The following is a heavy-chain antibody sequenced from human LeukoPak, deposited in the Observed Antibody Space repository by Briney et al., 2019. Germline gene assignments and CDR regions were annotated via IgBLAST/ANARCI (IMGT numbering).Heavy chain of an antibody. CDR2: ISGSGGNT. CDR3: ARGRGGRWYFDY. J-gene: IGHJ4*02. D-gene: IGHD3-16*02. Sequence: PGGSLRLSCAAPGLTFSSDAMSWVRQAPGKGLEWVSAISGSGGNTYYADSVKGRFTISRDNSKSTLYLQMNSLRAEDTAVYYCARGRGGRWYFDYWGQGTLVTVSS. V-gene: IGHV3-23*01. CDR1: GLTFSSDA.